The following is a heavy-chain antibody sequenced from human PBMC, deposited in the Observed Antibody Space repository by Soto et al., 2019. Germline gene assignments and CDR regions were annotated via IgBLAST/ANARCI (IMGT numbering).Heavy chain of an antibody. D-gene: IGHD3-3*01. CDR3: AGGPRDFWSGNYGMDV. CDR1: GYSFTSYW. CDR2: IYPGDSDT. V-gene: IGHV5-51*01. Sequence: GESLKISCKGSGYSFTSYWISWVRQMPGKGLEWMGIIYPGDSDTRYSPSFQGQVTISADKSISTAYLQWSSLKASDTAMYYCAGGPRDFWSGNYGMDVWGQGTTVTVSS. J-gene: IGHJ6*02.